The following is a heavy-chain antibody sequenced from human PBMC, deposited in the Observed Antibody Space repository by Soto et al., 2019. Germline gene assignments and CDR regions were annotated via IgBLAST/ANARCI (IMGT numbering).Heavy chain of an antibody. D-gene: IGHD1-26*01. V-gene: IGHV4-39*01. J-gene: IGHJ5*02. CDR1: GGPISSSSYY. CDR2: IYYSGST. Sequence: SLTCTVSGGPISSSSYYWGWIRQPPGKGLEWIGSIYYSGSTYYNPSLKSRVTISVDTSKNQFSLKLSSVTAADTAVYYCARGIVGATIGSRPYNWFDPWGQGTLVTVSS. CDR3: ARGIVGATIGSRPYNWFDP.